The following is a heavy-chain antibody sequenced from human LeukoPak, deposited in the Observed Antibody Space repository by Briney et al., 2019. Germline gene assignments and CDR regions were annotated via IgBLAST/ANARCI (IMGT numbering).Heavy chain of an antibody. Sequence: GGSLRLSCAASGFTFSSYAMTWVRQAPGKGLEWVSIIGGSGDSIYYADSVKGRFTISRDNAKNSLYLQMNSLRAEDTAVYYCARDGLLWFGELPHDAFDIWGQGTMVTVSS. D-gene: IGHD3-10*01. V-gene: IGHV3-21*01. CDR3: ARDGLLWFGELPHDAFDI. J-gene: IGHJ3*02. CDR1: GFTFSSYA. CDR2: IGGSGDSI.